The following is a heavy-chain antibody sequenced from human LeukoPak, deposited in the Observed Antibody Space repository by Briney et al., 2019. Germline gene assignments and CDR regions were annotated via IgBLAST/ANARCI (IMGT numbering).Heavy chain of an antibody. V-gene: IGHV3-48*01. Sequence: GGSLRLSCAAPGFTFSSYSMNWVRQAPGKGLEWVSYISSSSSTIYYADSVKGRFTISRDNAKNSLYLQMNSLRAEDTAVYYCAREYSDFWSGYPHWGQGTLVTVSP. CDR2: ISSSSSTI. D-gene: IGHD3-3*01. CDR1: GFTFSSYS. J-gene: IGHJ4*02. CDR3: AREYSDFWSGYPH.